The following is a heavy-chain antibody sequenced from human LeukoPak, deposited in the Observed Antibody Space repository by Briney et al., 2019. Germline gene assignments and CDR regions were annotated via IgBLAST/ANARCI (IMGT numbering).Heavy chain of an antibody. V-gene: IGHV3-23*01. CDR2: ISGNGGST. D-gene: IGHD3-10*01. Sequence: GGSLRLSCAASGYTFSTYDMSWVRQAPGKGLERVSGISGNGGSTYYADSVKGRFTISRDNSKNTLYLQMNSLRAEDTAVYYCANNYYGSGTYYNPRGYWGRGTLVTVSS. CDR3: ANNYYGSGTYYNPRGY. CDR1: GYTFSTYD. J-gene: IGHJ4*02.